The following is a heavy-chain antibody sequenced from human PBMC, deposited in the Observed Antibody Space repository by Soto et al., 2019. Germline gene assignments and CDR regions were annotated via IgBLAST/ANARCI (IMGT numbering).Heavy chain of an antibody. J-gene: IGHJ4*02. CDR1: GYTFTSYG. Sequence: QVQLVQSGAEVKKPGASVKVSCKASGYTFTSYGISWVRQAPGQGLEWMGWISAYNGNTNYAQKLQGRVTMTTDTSTSTGYRELRSLRSDDTAVYYCARVQGAAGTLDYLDYWGQGTLVTVSS. D-gene: IGHD6-13*01. CDR2: ISAYNGNT. V-gene: IGHV1-18*01. CDR3: ARVQGAAGTLDYLDY.